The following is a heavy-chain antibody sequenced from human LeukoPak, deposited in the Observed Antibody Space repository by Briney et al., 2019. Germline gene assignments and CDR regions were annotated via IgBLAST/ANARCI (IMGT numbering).Heavy chain of an antibody. CDR1: GFTFSSYS. Sequence: GGSLRLSCAASGFTFSSYSMNWVRQAPGKGLEWVAVIWNDGSNKYYADSVKGRFTISRDNSKNTLYLQMNSLRAEDTAVYYCARPLRYCSGGSCYLDYWGQGTLVTVSS. J-gene: IGHJ4*02. D-gene: IGHD2-15*01. CDR2: IWNDGSNK. CDR3: ARPLRYCSGGSCYLDY. V-gene: IGHV3-33*08.